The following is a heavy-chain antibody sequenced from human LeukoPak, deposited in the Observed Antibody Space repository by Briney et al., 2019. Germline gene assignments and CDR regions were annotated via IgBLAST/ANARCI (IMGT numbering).Heavy chain of an antibody. D-gene: IGHD3-10*01. CDR2: INPTGTGT. Sequence: ASVKVSCKASGYTFINNWMHWVRQAPGQGLEWIGLINPTGTGTLYAQKFQGRVTMTRDMSTSTDYMELSSLRSEDTAVYYCARDNSVGDIAWWFNPWGQGTLVTVSS. J-gene: IGHJ5*02. V-gene: IGHV1-46*01. CDR3: ARDNSVGDIAWWFNP. CDR1: GYTFINNW.